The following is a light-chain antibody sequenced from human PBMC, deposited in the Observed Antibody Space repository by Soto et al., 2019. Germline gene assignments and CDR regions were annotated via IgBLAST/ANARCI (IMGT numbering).Light chain of an antibody. Sequence: EIVLTQSPATLSLSPGERATLSCRASQSVSSYLAWYQQKPGQAPRLLIYDASNRATGIPARFSGSRSGPDFTLTISSLEPEDFAVYYCQQRSNWPPEITFGPGTKVDVK. CDR3: QQRSNWPPEIT. J-gene: IGKJ3*01. CDR1: QSVSSY. V-gene: IGKV3-11*01. CDR2: DAS.